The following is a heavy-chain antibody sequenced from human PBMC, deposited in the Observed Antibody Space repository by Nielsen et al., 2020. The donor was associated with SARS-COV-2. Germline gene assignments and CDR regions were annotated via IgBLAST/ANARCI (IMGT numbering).Heavy chain of an antibody. CDR1: GYTFTSYG. CDR2: ISAYNGNT. CDR3: ARDRDSDDILTGFVYYYYGMDV. Sequence: ASVKVSCKASGYTFTSYGISWVRQAPGQGLEWMGWISAYNGNTNYAQKLQGRVTMTTDTSTSTAYMELRSLRSDDTVVYYCARDRDSDDILTGFVYYYYGMDVWGQGTTVTVSS. D-gene: IGHD3-9*01. V-gene: IGHV1-18*01. J-gene: IGHJ6*02.